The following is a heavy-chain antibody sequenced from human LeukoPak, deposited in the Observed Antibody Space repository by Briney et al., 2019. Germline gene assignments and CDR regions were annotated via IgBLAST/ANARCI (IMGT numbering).Heavy chain of an antibody. CDR2: IYTSGST. V-gene: IGHV4-4*07. D-gene: IGHD2-2*01. CDR1: GGSISSYY. Sequence: PSETLSLTCTVSGGSISSYYWSWIRQPAGKGLEWIGRIYTSGSTNYNPSLKRRVTMSVDTSKNQFSLKLSSVTAADTAVYYCARGIGYCSSTSCHRAGYWYFDLWGRGTLVTVSS. CDR3: ARGIGYCSSTSCHRAGYWYFDL. J-gene: IGHJ2*01.